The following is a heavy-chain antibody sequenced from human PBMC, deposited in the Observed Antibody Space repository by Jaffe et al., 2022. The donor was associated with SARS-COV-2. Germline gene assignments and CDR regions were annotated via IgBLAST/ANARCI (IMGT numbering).Heavy chain of an antibody. J-gene: IGHJ4*02. V-gene: IGHV4-39*01. D-gene: IGHD5-18*01. Sequence: QLQLQESGPGLVKPSETLSLSCTVSGGSISSRSNHWGWIRQSPGKGLEWIGSIYYRGTTYPNPSLRSRVTMSVDTSKNQFSLNLSSVTAADTAVYYCARHEADMVSGFVAYWGQGTLVTVSS. CDR3: ARHEADMVSGFVAY. CDR1: GGSISSRSNH. CDR2: IYYRGTT.